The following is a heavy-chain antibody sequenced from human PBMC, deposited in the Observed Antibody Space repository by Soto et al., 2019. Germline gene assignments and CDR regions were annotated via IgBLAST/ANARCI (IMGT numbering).Heavy chain of an antibody. V-gene: IGHV1-18*01. CDR3: ARANTWVTGRVGTH. Sequence: QIHLEQSRIEMKEPGTSLKISCATSGYSFTNYGISWVRQAAGQGLEWMGWISGYNGNTKYAQSFHDRVVMTADKFTSTGYLEMRKLRSNDTAVYYCARANTWVTGRVGTHWGQGTKVTVSS. J-gene: IGHJ4*02. CDR2: ISGYNGNT. CDR1: GYSFTNYG. D-gene: IGHD1-1*01.